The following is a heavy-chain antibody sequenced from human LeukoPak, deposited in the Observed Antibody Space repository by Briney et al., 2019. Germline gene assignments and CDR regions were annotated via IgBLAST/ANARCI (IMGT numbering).Heavy chain of an antibody. CDR3: ARHLVTTDYYYGMDV. D-gene: IGHD4-11*01. J-gene: IGHJ6*02. CDR1: GGSVSSGGYY. Sequence: SQTLSLTCTVSGGSVSSGGYYWSWIRQPPGKGLEWIGYIYYSGSTNYNPSLKGRVTISVDTSKNQFSLKLSSVTAADTAVYYCARHLVTTDYYYGMDVWGQGTTVTVSS. CDR2: IYYSGST. V-gene: IGHV4-61*08.